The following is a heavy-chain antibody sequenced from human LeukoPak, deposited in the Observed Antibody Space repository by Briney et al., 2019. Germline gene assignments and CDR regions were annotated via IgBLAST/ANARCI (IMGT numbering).Heavy chain of an antibody. CDR3: AAQGARNCSGGSCRYSWFDP. V-gene: IGHV4-34*01. CDR1: GGSFSGYY. J-gene: IGHJ5*02. D-gene: IGHD2-15*01. Sequence: SETLSLTCAVYGGSFSGYYWSWIRQPPGKGLEWIGEINHSGSTNYNPSLKSRVTISVDTSKNQFSLKLSSVTAADTAVYYCAAQGARNCSGGSCRYSWFDPWGQGTLVTVSS. CDR2: INHSGST.